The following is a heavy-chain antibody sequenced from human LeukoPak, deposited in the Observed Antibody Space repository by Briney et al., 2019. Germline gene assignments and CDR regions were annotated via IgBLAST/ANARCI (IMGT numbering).Heavy chain of an antibody. J-gene: IGHJ6*02. CDR1: GYTFTSYY. CDR3: AKEPYDFWSGYYSYYYGMDV. D-gene: IGHD3-3*01. CDR2: INPSGGST. Sequence: ASVNVSCTASGYTFTSYYMHWVRQAPGQGLEWMGIINPSGGSTSYAQKFQGRATMTRDTSTSTVYMELSSLRSEDPAVYYCAKEPYDFWSGYYSYYYGMDVWGQGTTVTVSS. V-gene: IGHV1-46*01.